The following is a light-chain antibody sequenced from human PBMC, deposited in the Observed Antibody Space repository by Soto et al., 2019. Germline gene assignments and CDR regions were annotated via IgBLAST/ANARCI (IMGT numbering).Light chain of an antibody. Sequence: QSALTQPPSASGSPGQSVTMSCTGTSSDVGGYDFVSWYQQHPGKAPKLLIYEVTKRPSGVPDRISASKSGNTASLTVSGLQAEDEADYYCCSYAGTYTYVFGTGTKLTVL. V-gene: IGLV2-8*01. CDR2: EVT. CDR3: CSYAGTYTYV. J-gene: IGLJ1*01. CDR1: SSDVGGYDF.